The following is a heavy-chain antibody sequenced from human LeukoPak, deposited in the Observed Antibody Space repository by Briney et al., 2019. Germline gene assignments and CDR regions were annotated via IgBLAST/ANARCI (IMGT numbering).Heavy chain of an antibody. Sequence: KSSETLSLTCTVSGASISGYFWSWIRQPPGKGLEWIGYISSSGNTNYNPSLKSRVTISVDTSKNRFSLKLSSVTAADTAAYYCARVVFGSGWYQEGEFDPWGQGTLVTVSS. V-gene: IGHV4-59*01. CDR2: ISSSGNT. D-gene: IGHD6-19*01. CDR3: ARVVFGSGWYQEGEFDP. CDR1: GASISGYF. J-gene: IGHJ5*02.